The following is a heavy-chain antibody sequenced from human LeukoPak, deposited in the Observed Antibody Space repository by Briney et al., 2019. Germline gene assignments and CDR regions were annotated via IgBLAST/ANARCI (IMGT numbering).Heavy chain of an antibody. D-gene: IGHD6-19*01. CDR2: ISYDGSNR. Sequence: GGSLRLPCAASGFTLSDYAMHWVRQAPGKGLEWVAVISYDGSNRYYADSVKGRFTISRDNSKNTLYLQMNSLRAEDTAVYYCAKDPYRSGDNWFDPWGQGTLVTVSS. V-gene: IGHV3-30*18. J-gene: IGHJ5*02. CDR1: GFTLSDYA. CDR3: AKDPYRSGDNWFDP.